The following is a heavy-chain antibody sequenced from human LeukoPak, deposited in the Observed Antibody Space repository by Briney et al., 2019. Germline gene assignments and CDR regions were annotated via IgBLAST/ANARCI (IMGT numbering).Heavy chain of an antibody. CDR1: GGSISSGGYS. Sequence: SETLSLTCTVSGGSISSGGYSWSWIRQPPGKGLEWIGYIYHSGSTYYNPSLKSRVTISVDRSKNQFSLKLSSVTAADTAVYHCARVQDYGDYAGNYFDYWGQGALVTVSS. V-gene: IGHV4-30-2*01. CDR3: ARVQDYGDYAGNYFDY. D-gene: IGHD4-17*01. J-gene: IGHJ4*02. CDR2: IYHSGST.